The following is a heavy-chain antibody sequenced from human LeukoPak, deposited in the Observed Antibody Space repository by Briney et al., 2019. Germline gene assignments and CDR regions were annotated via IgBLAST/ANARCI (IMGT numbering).Heavy chain of an antibody. CDR3: ARGFRGWYAEGFDY. Sequence: GGSLRLSCAGSGFTFSSYWMSWVRQAPGKGLEWVANIKQDGSEKYYVDSVKGRFTISRDNAKNSLYLQMNSLRAEDTAVYYCARGFRGWYAEGFDYWGQGTLVTVSS. D-gene: IGHD6-19*01. V-gene: IGHV3-7*01. J-gene: IGHJ4*02. CDR1: GFTFSSYW. CDR2: IKQDGSEK.